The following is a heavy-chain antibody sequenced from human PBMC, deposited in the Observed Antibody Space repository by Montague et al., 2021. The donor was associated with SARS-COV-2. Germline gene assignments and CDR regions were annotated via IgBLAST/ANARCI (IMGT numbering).Heavy chain of an antibody. V-gene: IGHV4-59*01. Sequence: SETLSLTCTVSGGSINNYYWSWIRQSPGRGLEWIGYIYYTGSTTRNPSLASRVTISLDTSRDLVSLELRSLTAADTAVDYCARGGGWKRHFDYWGQGTLVAVSS. CDR1: GGSINNYY. J-gene: IGHJ4*02. CDR3: ARGGGWKRHFDY. D-gene: IGHD4-23*01. CDR2: IYYTGST.